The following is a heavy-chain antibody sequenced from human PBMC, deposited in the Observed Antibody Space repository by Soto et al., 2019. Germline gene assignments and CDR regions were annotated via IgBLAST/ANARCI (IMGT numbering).Heavy chain of an antibody. CDR1: GGSISSYY. Sequence: LSLTCTVSGGSISSYYWSWIRQPPGKGLEWIGYIYYSGSTNYNPSLKSRVTISVDTSKNQFSLKLSSVTAADTAVYYCARGSRGSWYVSHYYYGMDVWGQGTTVTVSS. V-gene: IGHV4-59*01. J-gene: IGHJ6*02. D-gene: IGHD6-13*01. CDR2: IYYSGST. CDR3: ARGSRGSWYVSHYYYGMDV.